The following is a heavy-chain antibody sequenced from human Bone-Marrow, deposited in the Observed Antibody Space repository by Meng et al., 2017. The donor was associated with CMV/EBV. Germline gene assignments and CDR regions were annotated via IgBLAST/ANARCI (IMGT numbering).Heavy chain of an antibody. CDR3: RVPGALDY. CDR1: GFTFSSYW. CDR2: IKQDGTEK. V-gene: IGHV3-7*01. J-gene: IGHJ4*02. D-gene: IGHD2-2*01. Sequence: GESLKISCAASGFTFSSYWMSWVRQAPGKGLEWVANIKQDGTEKYYVDSVKGRFTISRDNAKNSLYLQMNSLRAEDTAVYYCRVPGALDYWGQGTLVTVPS.